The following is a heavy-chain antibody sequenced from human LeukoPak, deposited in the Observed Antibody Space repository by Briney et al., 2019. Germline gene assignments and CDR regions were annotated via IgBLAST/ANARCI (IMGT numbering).Heavy chain of an antibody. J-gene: IGHJ4*02. CDR2: IYSDDTT. CDR3: ARRAGAYSHPYDY. CDR1: GFTVSGNY. Sequence: PGGSLRLSCAVSGFTVSGNYMSWIRQAPGKGLEWVSLIYSDDTTLYADSVKGRFTISRDISKNTLYLQMSSLRAEDTAVYYCARRAGAYSHPYDYWGQGTLVTVSS. V-gene: IGHV3-53*01. D-gene: IGHD4/OR15-4a*01.